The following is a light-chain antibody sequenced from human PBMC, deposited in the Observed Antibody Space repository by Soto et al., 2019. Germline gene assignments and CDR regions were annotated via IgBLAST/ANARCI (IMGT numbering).Light chain of an antibody. Sequence: EIVLTQSPATLSLSPGERATLSCRASQSVSSYLAWYQQKPGQAPRLLIYDASSRATGIPARFSGSGSGTDFTLTISSLEPEDFAVYYCKQRSNWPWTFGQGTKAEIK. CDR3: KQRSNWPWT. CDR2: DAS. CDR1: QSVSSY. J-gene: IGKJ1*01. V-gene: IGKV3-11*01.